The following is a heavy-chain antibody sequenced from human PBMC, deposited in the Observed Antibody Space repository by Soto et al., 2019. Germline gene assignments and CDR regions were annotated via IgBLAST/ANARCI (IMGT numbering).Heavy chain of an antibody. CDR1: GYSFTKLW. J-gene: IGHJ6*02. Sequence: PGESLKISCKGSGYSFTKLWISWVRQMPGKGLEWMGRIDPSDSYTNYSPSFQGHVTISADKSISTAYLQWSSLKASDTAMYYCARRVAAAGWAYYYYGMDVWGQGTTVNVSS. D-gene: IGHD6-13*01. CDR2: IDPSDSYT. V-gene: IGHV5-10-1*01. CDR3: ARRVAAAGWAYYYYGMDV.